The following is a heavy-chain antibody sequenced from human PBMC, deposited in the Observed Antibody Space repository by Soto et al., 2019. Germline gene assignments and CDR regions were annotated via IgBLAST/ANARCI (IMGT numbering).Heavy chain of an antibody. CDR1: GLTFSSYG. CDR2: ISYDGSNK. J-gene: IGHJ4*02. V-gene: IGHV3-30*18. D-gene: IGHD2-15*01. Sequence: QVQLVESGGGVVQPGRSLRLSCAASGLTFSSYGMHWVRQAPGKGLAWVAVISYDGSNKYYADSVKGRFTISRDNSKNTLYLQMNSLRGEDTAVYYCAKVMNGGIVVVVAADAFDYWGQGTLVTVSS. CDR3: AKVMNGGIVVVVAADAFDY.